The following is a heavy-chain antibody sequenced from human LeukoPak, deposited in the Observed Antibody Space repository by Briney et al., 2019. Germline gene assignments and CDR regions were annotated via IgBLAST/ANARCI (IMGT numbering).Heavy chain of an antibody. CDR3: ARDLPPAIAYYYYGMDV. D-gene: IGHD2-2*01. CDR2: IWYDGSNK. Sequence: GRSLRLSCAASGFTFSSYGMHWVRQAPGKGLEWVAVIWYDGSNKYYADSVKGRFTISRDNSKNTLYLQMNSLRAEDTAVYYCARDLPPAIAYYYYGMDVWGQGTTVTVSS. V-gene: IGHV3-33*01. CDR1: GFTFSSYG. J-gene: IGHJ6*02.